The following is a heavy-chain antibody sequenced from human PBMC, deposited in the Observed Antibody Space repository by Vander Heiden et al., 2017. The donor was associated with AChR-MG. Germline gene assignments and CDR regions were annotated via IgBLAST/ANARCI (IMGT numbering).Heavy chain of an antibody. CDR2: SKHSGST. D-gene: IGHD3-10*01. J-gene: IGHJ4*02. Sequence: QVPLQQWGAGLLKPSETLSLTCAVYGGSFSGYYWSWLRQRRGKGLACIGESKHSGSTNYNPSLKSRVTISVYTSKNQFSLKLSAVTAADTAVYYCARKEVRGVIIFWGQGTLVTVSS. CDR1: GGSFSGYY. CDR3: ARKEVRGVIIF. V-gene: IGHV4-34*01.